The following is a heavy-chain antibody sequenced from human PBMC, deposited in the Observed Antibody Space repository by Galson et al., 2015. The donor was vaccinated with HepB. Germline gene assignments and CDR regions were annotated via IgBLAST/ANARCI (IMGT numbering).Heavy chain of an antibody. J-gene: IGHJ5*02. CDR2: ISSRSGTTM. D-gene: IGHD2-15*01. CDR1: GLTFTIYS. CDR3: AGGHCPDSTCNVARWLDP. Sequence: SLRLSCAASGLTFTIYSIIWVRQAPGRGLEFISYISSRSGTTMIYADSVKGRFTISRDNAKNSVFLQMNSLRDDDTAVYYCAGGHCPDSTCNVARWLDPWGQGTLVTVSS. V-gene: IGHV3-48*02.